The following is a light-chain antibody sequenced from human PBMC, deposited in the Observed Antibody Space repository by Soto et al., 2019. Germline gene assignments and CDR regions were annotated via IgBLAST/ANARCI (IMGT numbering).Light chain of an antibody. CDR3: ETWDSSTRV. J-gene: IGLJ3*02. CDR1: SGNNSNI. Sequence: QSVLTQSSSASASLGSSVKLTCSLSSGNNSNIIAWHQQQPGKAPRYLMKLESSGSYNKGSGVPDRFSGSSSGADRYLTISTLQFEDEADYYCETWDSSTRVFGGGTRLTVL. CDR2: LESSGSY. V-gene: IGLV4-60*02.